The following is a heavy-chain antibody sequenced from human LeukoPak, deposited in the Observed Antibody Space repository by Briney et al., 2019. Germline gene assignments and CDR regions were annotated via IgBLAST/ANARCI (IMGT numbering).Heavy chain of an antibody. J-gene: IGHJ4*02. CDR3: TNQPILAGSTDS. Sequence: PGGSLRLSCATSGFTFNTYAMNWVRQAPGKGLEWVSTINDAGRTTYYADSVKGRFTISRYNSKNTVYLQMNNLRAEDTALYYCTNQPILAGSTDSWGQGTLVTVSS. V-gene: IGHV3-23*01. CDR1: GFTFNTYA. D-gene: IGHD3-9*01. CDR2: INDAGRTT.